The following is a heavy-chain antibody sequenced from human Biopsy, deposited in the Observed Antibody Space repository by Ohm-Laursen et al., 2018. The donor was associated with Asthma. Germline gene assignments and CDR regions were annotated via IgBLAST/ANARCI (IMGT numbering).Heavy chain of an antibody. V-gene: IGHV1-3*01. J-gene: IGHJ3*02. Sequence: ASVKVSCKASGYTFINYAIHWVRQAPGQRLEWMGWINAGNGNTKYSQKFQGRVTISRDTSASTAYMELSSLRSEDTAVYYCASTYYDFLTGKVNDAFAIWGQGTMVTVSS. CDR1: GYTFINYA. CDR3: ASTYYDFLTGKVNDAFAI. CDR2: INAGNGNT. D-gene: IGHD3-9*01.